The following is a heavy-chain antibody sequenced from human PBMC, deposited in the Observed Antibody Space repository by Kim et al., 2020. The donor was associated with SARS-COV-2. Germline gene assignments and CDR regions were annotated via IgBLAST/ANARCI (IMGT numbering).Heavy chain of an antibody. D-gene: IGHD2-2*01. CDR1: GFTFSSYG. V-gene: IGHV3-30*18. CDR3: AKAPDIVVVPAASPFDP. Sequence: GGSLRLSCAASGFTFSSYGMHWVRQAPGKGLEWVAVISYDGSNKYYADSVKGRFTISRDNSKNTLYLQMNSLRAEDTAVYYCAKAPDIVVVPAASPFDP. J-gene: IGHJ5*02. CDR2: ISYDGSNK.